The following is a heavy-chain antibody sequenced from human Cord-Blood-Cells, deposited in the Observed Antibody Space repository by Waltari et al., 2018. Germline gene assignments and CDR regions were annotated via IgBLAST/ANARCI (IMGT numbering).Heavy chain of an antibody. Sequence: EVQLVESGGGLDQPGRSLSLPGVASGLLFDDYVMNCVWHGLGKGLEWVSGISGNSGSIGYADSVKGRFTISRDNAKNSLYLQINSLRAEDTALYYCAKDEGVGYCSSTSCYAEYFQHWGQGTLVTVSS. CDR1: GLLFDDYV. J-gene: IGHJ1*01. CDR3: AKDEGVGYCSSTSCYAEYFQH. V-gene: IGHV3-9*01. CDR2: ISGNSGSI. D-gene: IGHD2-2*01.